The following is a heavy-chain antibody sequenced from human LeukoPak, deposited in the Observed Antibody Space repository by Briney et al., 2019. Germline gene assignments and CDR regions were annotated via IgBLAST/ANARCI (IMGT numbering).Heavy chain of an antibody. D-gene: IGHD4-17*01. CDR2: ISSSSSYI. Sequence: GGSLRLSCAASGFTFSSYSMNWVSQPPGKGLEWVGSISSSSSYIYYADSVKGRFTISRDNAKNSLYLQMNRLRAEDTAVYYCARDDDYGDYPFDYWGQGTLVTVSS. CDR3: ARDDDYGDYPFDY. J-gene: IGHJ4*02. CDR1: GFTFSSYS. V-gene: IGHV3-21*01.